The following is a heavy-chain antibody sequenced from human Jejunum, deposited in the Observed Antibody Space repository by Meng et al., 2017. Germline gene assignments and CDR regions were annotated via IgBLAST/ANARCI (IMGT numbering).Heavy chain of an antibody. CDR1: GFTFSSFW. J-gene: IGHJ4*02. CDR2: MKHDGSER. CDR3: ARVTQLSAWYEMDY. D-gene: IGHD5-24*01. Sequence: GGSLRLSCAASGFTFSSFWMSWVRQAPGKGLEWVANMKHDGSERYYGDSMKGRFTISRDNAKNSLYLQMNSQRAEDTAIYYCARVTQLSAWYEMDYWGQGTLVTVSS. V-gene: IGHV3-7*01.